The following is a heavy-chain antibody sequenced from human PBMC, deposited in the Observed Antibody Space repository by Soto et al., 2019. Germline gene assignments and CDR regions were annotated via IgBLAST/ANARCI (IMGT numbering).Heavy chain of an antibody. CDR3: ARLSGSRPTAMVSYYYGVDV. Sequence: GESLKISCKGSGYSFTSYWIGWVRQMPGKGLEWMGIIYPGDSDTRYSPSFQGQVTTSADKSISTAYLQWSSLKASDTAMYYCARLSGSRPTAMVSYYYGVDVWGKGTTVTVS. CDR1: GYSFTSYW. CDR2: IYPGDSDT. V-gene: IGHV5-51*01. J-gene: IGHJ6*04. D-gene: IGHD5-18*01.